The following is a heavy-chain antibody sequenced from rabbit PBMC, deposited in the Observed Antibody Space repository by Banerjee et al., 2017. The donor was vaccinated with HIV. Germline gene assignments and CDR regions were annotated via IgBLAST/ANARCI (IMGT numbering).Heavy chain of an antibody. Sequence: QEQLEESGGDLVKPGASLTLTCTASGFTISSSYYMCWVRQAPGKGLEWIGCIYAGSGSTWYASWAKGRFTISKTSSTTVTLQMTSLTAADTATYFCARRYAGYAGYGYATFDLWGQGTLVTVS. D-gene: IGHD6-1*01. J-gene: IGHJ4*01. V-gene: IGHV1S45*01. CDR1: GFTISSSYY. CDR2: IYAGSGST. CDR3: ARRYAGYAGYGYATFDL.